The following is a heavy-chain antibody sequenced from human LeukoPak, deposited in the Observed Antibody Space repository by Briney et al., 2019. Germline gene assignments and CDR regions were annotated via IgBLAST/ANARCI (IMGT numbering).Heavy chain of an antibody. D-gene: IGHD2-8*01. V-gene: IGHV4-39*07. J-gene: IGHJ5*02. CDR3: AREMANWFDP. CDR2: IYYSGST. CDR1: GGSISSSSYY. Sequence: KPSETLSLTCTVSGGSISSSSYYWGWIRQPPGKGLEWIGSIYYSGSTYYNPSLKSRVTISVDTSKNQFSLKLSSVTAADTAVYYCAREMANWFDPWGQGTLVTVSS.